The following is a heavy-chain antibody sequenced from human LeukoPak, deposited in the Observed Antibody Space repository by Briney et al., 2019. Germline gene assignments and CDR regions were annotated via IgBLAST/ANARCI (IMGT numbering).Heavy chain of an antibody. J-gene: IGHJ4*02. CDR3: ARVAVAGNYFDY. CDR2: INPSGGST. Sequence: ASVKVSCKASGYTFTSYYMHWVRQAPGQGLEWVGIINPSGGSTSYAQKFQGRVTMTRDTSTSTVYMELSSLRSEDTAVYYCARVAVAGNYFDYWGQGTLVTVSS. CDR1: GYTFTSYY. D-gene: IGHD6-19*01. V-gene: IGHV1-46*01.